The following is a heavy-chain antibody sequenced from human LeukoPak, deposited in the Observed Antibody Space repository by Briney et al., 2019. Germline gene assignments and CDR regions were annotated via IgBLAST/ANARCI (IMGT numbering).Heavy chain of an antibody. CDR3: ARDQTTNYGSGSFYFDY. V-gene: IGHV3-48*03. D-gene: IGHD3-10*01. CDR2: ISSSGSTI. CDR1: GFTFSSYE. J-gene: IGHJ4*02. Sequence: PGGSLRLSCAASGFTFSSYEMNWVRQAPGKGLEGVSYISSSGSTIYYADSVKGRFTISRDNAKNSLYLQMNSLRAEDTAVYYCARDQTTNYGSGSFYFDYWGQGTLVTVSS.